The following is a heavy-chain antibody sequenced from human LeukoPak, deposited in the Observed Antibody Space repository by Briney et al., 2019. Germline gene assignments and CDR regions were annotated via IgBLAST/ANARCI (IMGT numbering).Heavy chain of an antibody. Sequence: ASVKVSCKASGYTFTGYYTHWVRQAPGQGLEWMGWINPNSGDTNYAQKFQGRVTMTRDTSISTAYMELSSLKSDDTAVYYCARAKWESSTTCYGAWGQGTLVTVSS. D-gene: IGHD2-2*01. CDR1: GYTFTGYY. V-gene: IGHV1-2*02. CDR2: INPNSGDT. CDR3: ARAKWESSTTCYGA. J-gene: IGHJ5*02.